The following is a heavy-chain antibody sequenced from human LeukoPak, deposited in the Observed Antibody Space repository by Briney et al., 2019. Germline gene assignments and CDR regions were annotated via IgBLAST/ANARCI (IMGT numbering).Heavy chain of an antibody. CDR3: ARGEGGSYYAFDY. Sequence: SETLSLTCAVYGRSFSGYYWCWIRQPPGKGLEWIGEINHSGSTNYNPSLKSRVTISVDTSKNQFSLKLSSVTAADTAVYYCARGEGGSYYAFDYWGQGTLVTVSS. CDR1: GRSFSGYY. J-gene: IGHJ4*02. CDR2: INHSGST. V-gene: IGHV4-34*01. D-gene: IGHD1-26*01.